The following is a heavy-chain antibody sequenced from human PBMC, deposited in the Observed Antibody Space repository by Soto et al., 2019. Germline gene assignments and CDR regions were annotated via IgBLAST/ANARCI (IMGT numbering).Heavy chain of an antibody. Sequence: EVQLVESGGGLIQPGGSLRLSCAVSGFSVSGNSMSWVRQAPGRGLDWVSVIYRGGSVYYADSVKGRFTISRDESQNTLYLQMNSLRADDTAVYYCARSMMVRGVLFDLWGQGTLVSVSS. J-gene: IGHJ4*02. CDR2: IYRGGSV. D-gene: IGHD3-10*01. CDR1: GFSVSGNS. V-gene: IGHV3-53*01. CDR3: ARSMMVRGVLFDL.